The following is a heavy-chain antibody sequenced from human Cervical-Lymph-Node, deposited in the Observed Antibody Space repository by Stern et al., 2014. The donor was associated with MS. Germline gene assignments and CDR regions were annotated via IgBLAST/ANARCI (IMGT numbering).Heavy chain of an antibody. CDR1: GFTFSSYG. CDR2: IWYDGTNK. Sequence: DQLVESGGGVVQPGKSLRLSCAASGFTFSSYGMHWVRQAPGKGLEWVAVIWYDGTNKYAADSLKGRFTISRDNSKSTVYLQMNSLRAEDSAVYYCATYSSSWFSFDHWGQGTLVTVSS. V-gene: IGHV3-33*01. J-gene: IGHJ4*02. CDR3: ATYSSSWFSFDH. D-gene: IGHD6-13*01.